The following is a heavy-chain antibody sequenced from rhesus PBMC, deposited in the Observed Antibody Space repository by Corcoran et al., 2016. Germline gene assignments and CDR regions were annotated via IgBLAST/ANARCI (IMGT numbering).Heavy chain of an antibody. J-gene: IGHJ4*01. CDR3: AKAGVATDFDY. CDR1: GASIGDIY. D-gene: IGHD1-44*01. V-gene: IGHV4S2*01. Sequence: QVQLQESGPGLVRPSETLPLTCAVSGASIGDIYWSWIRLAPGRGLEWNGRIYGRLETPDYNPTFNSRVTISIDTSNNQLSLSLKSVTAADTAVYYCAKAGVATDFDYWGQGVLVTVSS. CDR2: IYGRLETP.